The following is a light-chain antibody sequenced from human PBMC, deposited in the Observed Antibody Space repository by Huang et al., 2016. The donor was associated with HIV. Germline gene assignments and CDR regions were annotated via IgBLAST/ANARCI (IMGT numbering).Light chain of an antibody. CDR3: QQLSTYPRT. CDR1: EGIGNY. Sequence: IPLTQSPSSLSASVGDRVTITCRASEGIGNYLAWYQQKSGKAPKLLVDGASTLQNGVPSMFSGTGSGTHFTLTISRLQPEDFATYYCQQLSTYPRTFGQGTKVEIK. V-gene: IGKV1-9*01. CDR2: GAS. J-gene: IGKJ1*01.